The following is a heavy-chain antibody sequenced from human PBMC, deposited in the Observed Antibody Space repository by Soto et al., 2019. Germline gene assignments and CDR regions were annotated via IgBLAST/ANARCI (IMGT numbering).Heavy chain of an antibody. Sequence: QVQLVESGGGVVQPGRSLRLSCAASGFTFSSYGMHWVRQAPGKGLEWVAVIWYDGSNKYYADSVKGRFTISRDNSKNTLYLQMNSLSAEDTAVYYCARDLVDDYGDSYDAFDIWGQGTMVTVSS. V-gene: IGHV3-33*01. CDR2: IWYDGSNK. D-gene: IGHD4-17*01. J-gene: IGHJ3*02. CDR3: ARDLVDDYGDSYDAFDI. CDR1: GFTFSSYG.